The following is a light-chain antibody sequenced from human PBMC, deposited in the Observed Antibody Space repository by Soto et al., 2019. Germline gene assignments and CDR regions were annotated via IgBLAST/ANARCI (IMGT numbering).Light chain of an antibody. Sequence: EIVMTQSPATPPPPPGERATLSCRASQSVSSNLAWYQQKPGQAPRLLIYGASTRATGIPARFSGSGSGTEFTLTISSLQSEDFAVYYCQQYNNWPPWTFGQGTKVEIK. CDR1: QSVSSN. CDR3: QQYNNWPPWT. V-gene: IGKV3-15*01. J-gene: IGKJ1*01. CDR2: GAS.